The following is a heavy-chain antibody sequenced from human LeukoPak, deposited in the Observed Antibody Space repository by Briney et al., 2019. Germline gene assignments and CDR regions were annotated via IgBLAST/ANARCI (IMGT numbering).Heavy chain of an antibody. J-gene: IGHJ4*02. V-gene: IGHV3-21*01. CDR2: ISSSSSYI. CDR3: ARDLGITIFGVVSN. Sequence: PGGSLRLXCAASGFTFSSYSMKWVRQAPGKGLEWVSSISSSSSYIYYADSVKGRFTISRDNAKNSLYLQMNSLRAEDTAVYYCARDLGITIFGVVSNWGQGTLVTVSS. D-gene: IGHD3-3*01. CDR1: GFTFSSYS.